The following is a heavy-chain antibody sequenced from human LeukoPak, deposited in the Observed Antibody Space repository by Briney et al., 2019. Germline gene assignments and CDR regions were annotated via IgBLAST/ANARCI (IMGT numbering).Heavy chain of an antibody. Sequence: QAGGSLRLSCAASGFTFSSYAMHWVRQAPGKGLEWVAVISYNGSNKYYADSVKGRFTISRDNSKNTLYLQMNSLRAEDTAVYYCARLLTYYDSSGYYVGFGAFDIWGQGTMVTVSS. CDR2: ISYNGSNK. CDR1: GFTFSSYA. D-gene: IGHD3-22*01. CDR3: ARLLTYYDSSGYYVGFGAFDI. V-gene: IGHV3-30-3*01. J-gene: IGHJ3*02.